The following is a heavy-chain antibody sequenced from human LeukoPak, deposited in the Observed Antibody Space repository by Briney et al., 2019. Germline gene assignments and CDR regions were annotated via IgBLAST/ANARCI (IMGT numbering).Heavy chain of an antibody. CDR2: IGSKAYGGTT. V-gene: IGHV3-49*04. J-gene: IGHJ3*02. Sequence: GGSLRLSCTASGFTFGDYAMSWVRQAPGKGLEWVGFIGSKAYGGTTEYAASVKGRFTISRDDSKSIAYLQMNSLKTEDTAVYYCTRDLGLDIVVVPAATAFDIWGQGTMVTVSS. CDR1: GFTFGDYA. D-gene: IGHD2-2*03. CDR3: TRDLGLDIVVVPAATAFDI.